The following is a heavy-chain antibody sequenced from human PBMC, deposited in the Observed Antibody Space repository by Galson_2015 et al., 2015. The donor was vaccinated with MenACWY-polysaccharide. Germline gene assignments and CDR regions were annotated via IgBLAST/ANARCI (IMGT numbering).Heavy chain of an antibody. D-gene: IGHD6-13*01. CDR2: IGTGGSST. CDR1: GFTFKNYA. CDR3: VKGRSPSGHSGSWFSGADAFES. Sequence: SLRLSCAASGFTFKNYAMSWVRQAPGKGLEWVAAIGTGGSSTYYADSVRGRFTISRDNSKNTLFLQMNSLRVEDTAIYYCVKGRSPSGHSGSWFSGADAFESWGQGTVVTVSS. V-gene: IGHV3-23*01. J-gene: IGHJ3*01.